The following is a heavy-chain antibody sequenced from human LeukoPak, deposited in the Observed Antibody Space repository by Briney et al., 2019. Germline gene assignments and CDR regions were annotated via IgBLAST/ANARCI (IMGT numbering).Heavy chain of an antibody. D-gene: IGHD2-15*01. CDR1: GYTFTSYG. CDR2: ISAYNGNT. Sequence: GASVKVSCKASGYTFTSYGISWVRQAPGQGLEWMGWISAYNGNTNYAQKLQGRVTMTTDTSTSTAYMELRSLRSDDTAVYYCARDIVVVVAATPTSWFDPWGQGTLVTVCS. J-gene: IGHJ5*02. V-gene: IGHV1-18*01. CDR3: ARDIVVVVAATPTSWFDP.